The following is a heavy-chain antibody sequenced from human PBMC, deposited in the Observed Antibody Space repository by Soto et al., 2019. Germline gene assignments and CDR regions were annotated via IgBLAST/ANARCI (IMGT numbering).Heavy chain of an antibody. D-gene: IGHD4-17*01. Sequence: QVQLQESGPGLVKPSGTLSLTCAVSGVSISSSTWWSWVRQPPGKGLAWIGEIYHSGSTNYSPSLKSRVTISLDESKNQFSLMLSSVTAADTAVYYCARGGDYRFDYWGQGTLVTVSS. J-gene: IGHJ4*02. V-gene: IGHV4-4*02. CDR1: GVSISSSTW. CDR3: ARGGDYRFDY. CDR2: IYHSGST.